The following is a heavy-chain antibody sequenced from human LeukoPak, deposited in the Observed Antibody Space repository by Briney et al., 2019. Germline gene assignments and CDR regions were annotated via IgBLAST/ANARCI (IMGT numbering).Heavy chain of an antibody. V-gene: IGHV3-21*01. CDR3: ARDQVSGNYYGSGSYSRGYYYGMDV. CDR2: ISSSSSYI. Sequence: GGSLRLSCAASGFTFSSYSMNWVRQAPGKGLEWVSSISSSSSYIYYADSVKGRFTISRDNAKNSLYLQMSSLRAEDTAVYYCARDQVSGNYYGSGSYSRGYYYGMDVWGKGTTVTVSS. D-gene: IGHD3-10*01. J-gene: IGHJ6*04. CDR1: GFTFSSYS.